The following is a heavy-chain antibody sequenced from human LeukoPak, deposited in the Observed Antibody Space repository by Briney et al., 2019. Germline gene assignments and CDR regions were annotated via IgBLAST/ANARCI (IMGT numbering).Heavy chain of an antibody. J-gene: IGHJ4*02. D-gene: IGHD3-9*01. Sequence: GWSLRLSCAASGFTFSSYGMHWLRQAPGKGRDWVAVISYDGSNKYYEDSVQGRFTISRDNCKNTLYLQMNSLSAEDTAVYYCSKDRSDILPGYYQSPHFDYWGQGTLVTVSS. V-gene: IGHV3-30*18. CDR3: SKDRSDILPGYYQSPHFDY. CDR1: GFTFSSYG. CDR2: ISYDGSNK.